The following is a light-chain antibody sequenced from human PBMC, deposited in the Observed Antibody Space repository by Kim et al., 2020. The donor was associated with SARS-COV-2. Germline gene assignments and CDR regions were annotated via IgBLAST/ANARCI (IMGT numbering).Light chain of an antibody. CDR1: STDVGGYNS. V-gene: IGLV2-14*03. Sequence: QSALTQPASVSGSPGQSITISCTGTSTDVGGYNSVSWYQQHPGKVPKLIIFDVSNRPSGVSNRFSGSKSGTTATLTISGLQADDEADYYCTSYRTSATYVFGTGTKVTVL. J-gene: IGLJ1*01. CDR2: DVS. CDR3: TSYRTSATYV.